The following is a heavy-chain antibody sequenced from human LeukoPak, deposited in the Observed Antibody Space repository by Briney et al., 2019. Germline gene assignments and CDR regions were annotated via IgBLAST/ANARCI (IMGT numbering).Heavy chain of an antibody. D-gene: IGHD3-22*01. CDR3: ARGPYSYDSSGAFDI. V-gene: IGHV4-4*02. J-gene: IGHJ3*02. CDR1: GGSISSSNW. CDR2: IYHSGNT. Sequence: SGTLSLTCAVSGGSISSSNWWSWVRQPPGKGLEWIGEIYHSGNTNYNPSLKSRVTISVDKSKNQFSLSMTSVTAADTAVYFCARGPYSYDSSGAFDIWGQGTMVTVSS.